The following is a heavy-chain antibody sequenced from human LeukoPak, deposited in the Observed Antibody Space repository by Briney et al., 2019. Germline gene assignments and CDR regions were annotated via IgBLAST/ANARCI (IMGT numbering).Heavy chain of an antibody. CDR2: TYYRSKWYN. V-gene: IGHV6-1*01. CDR1: GDSVSSINGA. Sequence: SQTLSLTCAISGDSVSSINGAWNWIRQSPSRGLEWLGRTYYRSKWYNDYAIFMKGRITINPDASKNQFSLQLNSVTPEDTAVYYCARDVGNSGWYTFDYWGRGTLVTVSS. J-gene: IGHJ4*02. CDR3: ARDVGNSGWYTFDY. D-gene: IGHD6-19*01.